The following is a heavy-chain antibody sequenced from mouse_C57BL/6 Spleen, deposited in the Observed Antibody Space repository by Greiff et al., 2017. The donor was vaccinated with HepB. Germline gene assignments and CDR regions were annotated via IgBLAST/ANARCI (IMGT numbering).Heavy chain of an antibody. J-gene: IGHJ3*01. D-gene: IGHD2-2*01. CDR1: GFTFSSYG. Sequence: EVQLVESGGDLVKPGGSLKLSCAASGFTFSSYGMSWVRQTPDKRLEWVATISSGGSYTYYPDSVKGRFTISRDNAKNTLYLQMSSLKSEDTAMYYCARQGSTMVTTTGFAYWGQGTLVTVSA. V-gene: IGHV5-6*01. CDR3: ARQGSTMVTTTGFAY. CDR2: ISSGGSYT.